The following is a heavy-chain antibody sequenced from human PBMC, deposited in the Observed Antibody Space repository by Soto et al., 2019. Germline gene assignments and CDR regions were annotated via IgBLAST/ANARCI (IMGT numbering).Heavy chain of an antibody. CDR2: ISGSGGST. V-gene: IGHV3-23*01. D-gene: IGHD3-22*01. Sequence: GGSLRLSCAASGFTFSSYAMSWVRQAPGKGLEWVSAISGSGGSTYYADSVKGRFTTSRDNSKNTLYLQMNSLRAEDTVVDYCAKVLGGDYYDSSGYYPRRLSRYYFDYWGQGTLVTVSS. CDR3: AKVLGGDYYDSSGYYPRRLSRYYFDY. CDR1: GFTFSSYA. J-gene: IGHJ4*02.